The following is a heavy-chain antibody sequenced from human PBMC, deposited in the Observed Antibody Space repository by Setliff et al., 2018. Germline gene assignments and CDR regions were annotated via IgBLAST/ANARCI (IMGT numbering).Heavy chain of an antibody. J-gene: IGHJ4*02. CDR2: IFQSGIT. CDR1: GFSITNGYY. D-gene: IGHD4-4*01. CDR3: GRVPARNSGYYFDY. Sequence: SETLSLTCAVSGFSITNGYYWGWIRQSPGRGLEWIANIFQSGITFYNPSLKSRVTMSLDTSTNQFSLKLRSVTAADTAVYYCGRVPARNSGYYFDYWGQGTLVTVSS. V-gene: IGHV4-38-2*01.